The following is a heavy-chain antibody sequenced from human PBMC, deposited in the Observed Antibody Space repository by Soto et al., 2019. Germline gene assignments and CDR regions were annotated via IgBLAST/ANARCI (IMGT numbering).Heavy chain of an antibody. CDR3: ARDHRSITIFGVVITPRGHYGMDV. CDR1: GGTFSSYA. Sequence: SVKVSCKASGGTFSSYAISWVRQAPGQGLEWMGGIIPIFGTANYAQKFQGRVTITADESTSTAYMELSSLRSEDTAVYYCARDHRSITIFGVVITPRGHYGMDVWGQGTTVTV. D-gene: IGHD3-3*01. V-gene: IGHV1-69*13. CDR2: IIPIFGTA. J-gene: IGHJ6*02.